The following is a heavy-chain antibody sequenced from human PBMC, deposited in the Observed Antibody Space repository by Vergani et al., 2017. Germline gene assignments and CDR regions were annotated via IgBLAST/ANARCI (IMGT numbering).Heavy chain of an antibody. J-gene: IGHJ5*02. Sequence: QVQLQESGPGLVKPSETLSLTCTVSGGSISSYYWSWIRQPAGKGLEWIGRIYTSGSTNYNPSLKSRVTMSVDTSKNQFSLKLSSVTAADTAVYYCARDLTTVRYSWFDPWGQGTLVTVSS. CDR2: IYTSGST. CDR1: GGSISSYY. D-gene: IGHD4-11*01. V-gene: IGHV4-4*07. CDR3: ARDLTTVRYSWFDP.